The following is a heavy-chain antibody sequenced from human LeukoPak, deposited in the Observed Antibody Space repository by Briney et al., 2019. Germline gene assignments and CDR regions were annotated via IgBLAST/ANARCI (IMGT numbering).Heavy chain of an antibody. CDR1: GFTFDDYA. Sequence: GGSLRLSCAASGFTFDDYAMHWVRQAPGKGLEWVSGISWNSGSIGYADSVKGRFTISRDNAKNSLYLQMNSLRAEDTALYYCAKEDSSGHYFNYWGKGNLVNVSS. CDR2: ISWNSGSI. CDR3: AKEDSSGHYFNY. D-gene: IGHD3-22*01. J-gene: IGHJ4*02. V-gene: IGHV3-9*01.